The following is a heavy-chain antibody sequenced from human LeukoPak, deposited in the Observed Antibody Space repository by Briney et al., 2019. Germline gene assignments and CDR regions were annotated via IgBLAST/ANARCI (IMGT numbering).Heavy chain of an antibody. V-gene: IGHV3-23*01. D-gene: IGHD2-8*02. Sequence: GGSLRLSCAASGFTFSCFVMSWVRQAPGKGLEWVSSISGSGVYKYYTDSVKGRFTISRDNSKNTLYVQMNSLRAEDTAVYYCAKVSCTGGTCSSFDYWGRGTLAAVSS. CDR2: ISGSGVYK. CDR3: AKVSCTGGTCSSFDY. CDR1: GFTFSCFV. J-gene: IGHJ4*02.